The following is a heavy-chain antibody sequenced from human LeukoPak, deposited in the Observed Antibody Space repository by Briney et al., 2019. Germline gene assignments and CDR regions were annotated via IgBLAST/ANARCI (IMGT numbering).Heavy chain of an antibody. D-gene: IGHD3-22*01. CDR2: IYYSGST. J-gene: IGHJ4*02. Sequence: SETLSLTCTVSGGSISSADYYWSWIRQHPGKGLEWIGYIYYSGSTYYNPSLKSRVTISVDTSKNQFSLKLSSVTAADTAVYYCARVLRSSGSSDYWGQGTLVTVSS. CDR3: ARVLRSSGSSDY. CDR1: GGSISSADYY. V-gene: IGHV4-31*03.